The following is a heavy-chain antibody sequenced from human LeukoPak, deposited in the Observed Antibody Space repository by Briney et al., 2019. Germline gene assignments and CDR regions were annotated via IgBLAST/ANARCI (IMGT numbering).Heavy chain of an antibody. J-gene: IGHJ4*02. CDR3: ARHWRTRFDY. CDR1: CCSIRSSCFF. CDR2: IYYSGST. Sequence: PLGTLSLTWTVSCCSIRSSCFFLGWIRQPPGKGLEWIGSIYYSGSTYYNPSLKSRVTISVDTSKNQFSLKLSSVTAADTAVYYCARHWRTRFDYWGQGTLVTVSS. V-gene: IGHV4-39*01.